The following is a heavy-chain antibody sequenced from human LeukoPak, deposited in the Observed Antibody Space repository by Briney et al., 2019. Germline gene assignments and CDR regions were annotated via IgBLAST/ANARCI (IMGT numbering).Heavy chain of an antibody. CDR1: GDSVSSNSAA. CDR2: AYYRSKWYN. J-gene: IGHJ6*03. D-gene: IGHD5-18*01. V-gene: IGHV6-1*01. Sequence: SQTLSLTCAISGDSVSSNSAAWNWIRQSPSRGLEWLGRAYYRSKWYNDYAVSVKSRITINPDTSKNQFSLQLNSVTPEDTAVYYCAGDVGYSYGYWGYYYYMDVWGKGTTVTVSS. CDR3: AGDVGYSYGYWGYYYYMDV.